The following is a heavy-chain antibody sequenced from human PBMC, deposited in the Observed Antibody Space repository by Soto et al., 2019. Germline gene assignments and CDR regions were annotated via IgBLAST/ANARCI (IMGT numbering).Heavy chain of an antibody. Sequence: EVQLVESGGVVVQPGGSLRLSCAASGFTFDDYTMHWVRQAPGKGLEWVSLISWDGGSTYYADSVKGRFTISRDNSKTSLYLQMNSLRTEDTALYYCAKDRSSSWYPYFDYWGQGTLVTVSS. D-gene: IGHD6-13*01. J-gene: IGHJ4*02. CDR1: GFTFDDYT. V-gene: IGHV3-43*01. CDR2: ISWDGGST. CDR3: AKDRSSSWYPYFDY.